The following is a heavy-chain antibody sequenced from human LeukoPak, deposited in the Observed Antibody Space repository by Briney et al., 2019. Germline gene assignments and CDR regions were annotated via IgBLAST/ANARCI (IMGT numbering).Heavy chain of an antibody. V-gene: IGHV1-8*01. J-gene: IGHJ4*02. D-gene: IGHD3-10*01. CDR2: MNPNSGNT. CDR3: ARDSSITGHSATNDY. Sequence: ASVKVSCKASGYTFTSYDINWVRQATGQGLEWTGWMNPNSGNTGYAQKFQGRVTMTRNTSISTAYMELSSLRSEDTAVYYCARDSSITGHSATNDYWGQGTLVTVSS. CDR1: GYTFTSYD.